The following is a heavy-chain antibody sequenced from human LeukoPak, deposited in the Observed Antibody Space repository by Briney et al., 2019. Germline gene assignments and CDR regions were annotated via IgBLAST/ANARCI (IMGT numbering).Heavy chain of an antibody. J-gene: IGHJ6*03. CDR2: IYYSGST. CDR3: ARDYGSYGGKDYYYYYMDV. D-gene: IGHD4-23*01. V-gene: IGHV4-59*12. Sequence: SETLSLTCTVSGGSISSYYWSWIRQPPGKGLEWIGYIYYSGSTNYNPSLKSRVTISVDTSKNQFSLKLSSVTAADTAVYYCARDYGSYGGKDYYYYYMDVWGKGTTVTISS. CDR1: GGSISSYY.